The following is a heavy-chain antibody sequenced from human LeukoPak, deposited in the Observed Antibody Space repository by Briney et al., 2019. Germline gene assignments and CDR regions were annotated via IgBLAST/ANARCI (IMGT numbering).Heavy chain of an antibody. CDR3: AREGVTHNWFDP. CDR2: IYYSGST. V-gene: IGHV4-59*01. CDR1: GGSISTYY. J-gene: IGHJ5*02. Sequence: PSETLSLTCTVSGGSISTYYWSWIRQPRGKELEWIGYIYYSGSTNYKPSLKSGVTMSVVTSKNQFSLKLSSVTAADTAVYYCAREGVTHNWFDPWGQGTLVTVSS. D-gene: IGHD4-11*01.